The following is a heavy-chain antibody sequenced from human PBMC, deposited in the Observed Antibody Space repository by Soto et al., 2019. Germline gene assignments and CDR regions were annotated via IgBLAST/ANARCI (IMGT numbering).Heavy chain of an antibody. CDR1: GYTFTSYG. CDR2: VNASNGNT. D-gene: IGHD6-19*01. CDR3: AREAVSGRTGFDY. Sequence: QVQLVQSGAEVKKPGASVKVSCKASGYTFTSYGISWVRQAPGQGLEWMGWVNASNGNTNYAQKFQGRITMTTDTSTSSAYMELRSPGSDDAAVYSCAREAVSGRTGFDYWGQGTLVTVSS. J-gene: IGHJ4*02. V-gene: IGHV1-18*01.